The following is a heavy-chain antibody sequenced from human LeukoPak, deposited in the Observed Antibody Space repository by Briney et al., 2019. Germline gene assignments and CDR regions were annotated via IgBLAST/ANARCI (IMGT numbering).Heavy chain of an antibody. D-gene: IGHD5-24*01. CDR3: ARDRFNFEMATTGGFDY. Sequence: GGSLRLSCAVSGFTFRTYWMHWVRQAPGKGLEWVAVISYDGSNKYYADSVKGRFTISRDNSKNTLYLQMNSLRAEDTAVYYCARDRFNFEMATTGGFDYWGQGTLVTVSS. J-gene: IGHJ4*02. CDR1: GFTFRTYW. CDR2: ISYDGSNK. V-gene: IGHV3-30-3*01.